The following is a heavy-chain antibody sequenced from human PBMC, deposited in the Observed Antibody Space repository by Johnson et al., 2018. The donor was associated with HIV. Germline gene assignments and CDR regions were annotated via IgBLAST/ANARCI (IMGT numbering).Heavy chain of an antibody. CDR3: AKLPYYYDSSGYSDDAFDI. V-gene: IGHV3-9*01. Sequence: VQLVESGGGLVQPGRSLRLSCAASGFTFDDYAMHWVRQAPGKGLEWVSGISWNRGSIGYADSVTGRFTISRDNAKNSLYLQMNSLRAEDTALYYCAKLPYYYDSSGYSDDAFDIWGQGTMVTVSS. D-gene: IGHD3-22*01. CDR2: ISWNRGSI. J-gene: IGHJ3*02. CDR1: GFTFDDYA.